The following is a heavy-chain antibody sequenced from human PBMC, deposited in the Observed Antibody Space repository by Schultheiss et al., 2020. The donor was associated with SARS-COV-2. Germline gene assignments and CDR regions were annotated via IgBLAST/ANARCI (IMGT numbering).Heavy chain of an antibody. CDR2: ISSSSIYI. V-gene: IGHV3-21*01. CDR3: ARVMLGGMDV. J-gene: IGHJ6*02. Sequence: GGSLRLSCAASGFTFSSYSMNWVRQAPGKGLEWVSSISSSSIYIYYADSVKGRFTISRDNAKNSLYLQMNSLRAEDTAVYYCARVMLGGMDVWGQGTTVTVSS. D-gene: IGHD2-8*01. CDR1: GFTFSSYS.